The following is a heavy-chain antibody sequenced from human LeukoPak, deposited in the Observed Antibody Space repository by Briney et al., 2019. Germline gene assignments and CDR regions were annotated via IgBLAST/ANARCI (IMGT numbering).Heavy chain of an antibody. V-gene: IGHV4-61*02. CDR3: ARDEGRVHRY. Sequence: PSETLSLTCTVSGGSISSGSYYWSWIRQPAGRGLEWIGRIYTSGSTNYNPSLKSRVTISVDTSKNQFSLKLSSVTAADTAVYYCARDEGRVHRYWGQGTLVTVSS. J-gene: IGHJ4*02. D-gene: IGHD3-3*01. CDR1: GGSISSGSYY. CDR2: IYTSGST.